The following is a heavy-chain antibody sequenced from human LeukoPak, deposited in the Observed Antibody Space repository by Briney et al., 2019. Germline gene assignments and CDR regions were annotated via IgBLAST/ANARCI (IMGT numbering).Heavy chain of an antibody. Sequence: GGSLRLSCAASGFTFSSYGMSWVRQAPGKGLEWVSAISGSGGSTYYADSVKGRFTISRDNSKNTLYLQMNSLRAEDTAVYYCAKDPSGDPYYYDSSGYYPLLLDYWGQGTLVTVSS. CDR1: GFTFSSYG. CDR3: AKDPSGDPYYYDSSGYYPLLLDY. V-gene: IGHV3-23*01. J-gene: IGHJ4*02. CDR2: ISGSGGST. D-gene: IGHD3-22*01.